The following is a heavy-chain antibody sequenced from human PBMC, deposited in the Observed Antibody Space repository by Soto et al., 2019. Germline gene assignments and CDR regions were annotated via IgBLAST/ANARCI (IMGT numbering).Heavy chain of an antibody. D-gene: IGHD6-19*01. Sequence: GGSLRLSCAASGFTVSSNYMSWVRQAPGKGLEWVSVIYSGGSTYYADSVKGRFTISRDNSKNTLYLQMNSLRAEDTAVYYCASERAGYSSGWYGGYYYGMDVWGQG. J-gene: IGHJ6*02. CDR1: GFTVSSNY. V-gene: IGHV3-53*01. CDR3: ASERAGYSSGWYGGYYYGMDV. CDR2: IYSGGST.